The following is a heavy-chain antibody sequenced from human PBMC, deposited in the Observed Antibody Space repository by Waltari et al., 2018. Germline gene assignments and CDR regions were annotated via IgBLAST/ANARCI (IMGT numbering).Heavy chain of an antibody. J-gene: IGHJ3*02. CDR2: IIPIYGTP. Sequence: QVQLVQSGAEVKTPWSSVKVSCKASGGAFGTYAITWVRQAPGHGLEWVGGIIPIYGTPNFAQKFQGRVTFTADESTTTAYMELTSLKSEDTAIYYCARRNLGYAFDIWGQGTLVTVSS. CDR1: GGAFGTYA. D-gene: IGHD1-26*01. V-gene: IGHV1-69*12. CDR3: ARRNLGYAFDI.